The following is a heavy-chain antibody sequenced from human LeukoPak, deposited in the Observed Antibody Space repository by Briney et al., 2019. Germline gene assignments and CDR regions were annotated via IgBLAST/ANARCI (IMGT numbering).Heavy chain of an antibody. Sequence: SETLSLTCTVSGGSISSYYWSWIRQPPGKGLEWIGYIYYSGSTNYNPSLKSQVTISVDTSKNQFSLKLSSVTAADTAVYYCARLYGDYGGDWFDPWGQGTLVTVSS. CDR1: GGSISSYY. J-gene: IGHJ5*02. CDR3: ARLYGDYGGDWFDP. V-gene: IGHV4-59*01. CDR2: IYYSGST. D-gene: IGHD4-17*01.